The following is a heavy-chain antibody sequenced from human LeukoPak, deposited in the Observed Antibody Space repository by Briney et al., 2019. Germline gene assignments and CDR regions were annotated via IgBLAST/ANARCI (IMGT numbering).Heavy chain of an antibody. CDR2: IRHDGSKI. CDR3: ARDADY. J-gene: IGHJ4*02. CDR1: GFTFSNYG. V-gene: IGHV3-30*02. Sequence: GGSLRLSCEASGFTFSNYGMHWVRQAPGKGLEWAAFIRHDGSKIYYADSVKGRFTISRDSSKSTLYLQTNSLRAEDTAVYYCARDADYWGQGTLVTVSS.